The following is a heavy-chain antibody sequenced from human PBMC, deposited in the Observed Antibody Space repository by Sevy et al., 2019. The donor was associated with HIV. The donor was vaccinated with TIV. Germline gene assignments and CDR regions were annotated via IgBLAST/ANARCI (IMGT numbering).Heavy chain of an antibody. Sequence: GGSLRLSCAASGFTFTTYAMRWVRQAPGKGLEWVSTISDSSGRTYYADSVKGRFTISRDNSKNTLYLQMNSLRVEDTAVYYCAKDRVLYCSSLSCQEFDYWGQGILVTVSS. J-gene: IGHJ4*02. CDR1: GFTFTTYA. V-gene: IGHV3-23*01. D-gene: IGHD2-15*01. CDR2: ISDSSGRT. CDR3: AKDRVLYCSSLSCQEFDY.